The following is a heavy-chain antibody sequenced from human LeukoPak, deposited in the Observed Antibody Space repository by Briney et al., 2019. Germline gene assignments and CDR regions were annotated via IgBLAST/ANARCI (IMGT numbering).Heavy chain of an antibody. CDR3: ARETYSSSWYWGRYFDY. J-gene: IGHJ4*02. CDR1: GGSISSSSYY. D-gene: IGHD6-13*01. V-gene: IGHV4-39*07. CDR2: INHSGST. Sequence: PSETLSLTCTVSGGSISSSSYYWNWIRKPPGKGLEWIGEINHSGSTNYNPSLKSRVTISVDTSKNQFSLKLSSVTAADTAVYYCARETYSSSWYWGRYFDYWGQGTLVTVSS.